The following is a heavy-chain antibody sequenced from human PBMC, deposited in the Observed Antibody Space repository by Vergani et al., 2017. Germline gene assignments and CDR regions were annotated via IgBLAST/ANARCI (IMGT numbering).Heavy chain of an antibody. V-gene: IGHV4-30-2*01. CDR3: ARAGEYCSGGSCHPAFDY. Sequence: QLQLQESGSGLVKPSQTLSLTCAVSGGSISSGGYSWSWLRQPPGKGLEWIGYIYHSGRTYYNPSLKSRVTISVDRSKNQFSLKLSSVTAADTAVYYCARAGEYCSGGSCHPAFDYWGQGTLVTVSS. CDR2: IYHSGRT. J-gene: IGHJ4*02. CDR1: GGSISSGGYS. D-gene: IGHD2-15*01.